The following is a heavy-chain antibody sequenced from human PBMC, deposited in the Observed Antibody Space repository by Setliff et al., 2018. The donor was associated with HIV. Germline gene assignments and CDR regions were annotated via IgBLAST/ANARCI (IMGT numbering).Heavy chain of an antibody. CDR3: ARDRAYCSSGSCYRPLVYYFYYMDV. V-gene: IGHV1-2*02. Sequence: VKVSCKASGFTFSDYYMHWVRQAPGQGLEWMGWVRPYNADKNYAQKFQGRVTMTSDTSISTAYLELSGLTSDDTAIYYCARDRAYCSSGSCYRPLVYYFYYMDVWGTGTTVTVSS. J-gene: IGHJ6*03. D-gene: IGHD2-15*01. CDR1: GFTFSDYY. CDR2: VRPYNADK.